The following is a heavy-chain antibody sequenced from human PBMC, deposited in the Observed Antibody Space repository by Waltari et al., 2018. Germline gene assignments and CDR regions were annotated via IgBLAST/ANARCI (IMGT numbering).Heavy chain of an antibody. CDR2: IYSGGST. J-gene: IGHJ4*02. V-gene: IGHV3-23*03. D-gene: IGHD5-12*01. CDR3: AKAGERWLQFPFDY. CDR1: GFTFSSYA. Sequence: EVQLLESGGGLVQPGGSLRLSCAASGFTFSSYAMRWVRQAPGKGLEWVSVIYSGGSTYYADSVKGRFTISRDNSKNTLYLQMNSLRAEDTAVYYCAKAGERWLQFPFDYWGQGTLVTVSS.